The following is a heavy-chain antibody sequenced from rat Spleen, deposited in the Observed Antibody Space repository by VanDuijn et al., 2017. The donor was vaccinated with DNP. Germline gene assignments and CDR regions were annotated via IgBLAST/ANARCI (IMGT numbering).Heavy chain of an antibody. CDR3: TSNPHIITTAPSV. Sequence: EVQLVESGGGLVQPGRSMKLSCAASGFTFSNYDMAWVRQAPTKGLEWVAAISYDGSSTYYRDSVKGRFTISRDNAKSTLYLQMDSLRSEDTATYYCTSNPHIITTAPSVWG. CDR2: ISYDGSST. J-gene: IGHJ1*01. V-gene: IGHV5-29*01. D-gene: IGHD1-10*01. CDR1: GFTFSNYD.